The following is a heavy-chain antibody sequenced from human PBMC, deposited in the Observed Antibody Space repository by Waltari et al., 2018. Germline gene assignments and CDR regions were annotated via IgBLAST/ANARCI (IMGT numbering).Heavy chain of an antibody. Sequence: EVQLVESGGGLVKPGGSLRLSCAASGFTFSSYSMNWVRQAPGKGLEWVLSISSSRSYRYYADSVKGRFTSSRDNAKNSLYLQMNSLRAEDTAVYYCARDRITVTTGYWGQGTLVTVSS. J-gene: IGHJ4*02. CDR1: GFTFSSYS. CDR3: ARDRITVTTGY. D-gene: IGHD4-17*01. V-gene: IGHV3-21*01. CDR2: ISSSRSYR.